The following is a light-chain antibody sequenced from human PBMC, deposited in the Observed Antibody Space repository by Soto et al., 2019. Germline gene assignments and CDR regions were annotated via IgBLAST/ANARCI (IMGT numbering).Light chain of an antibody. Sequence: EIVMTQSPATLSVSPGERATISCRASRNIGSNLAWYQLTPGQAPRLLMYDVSTRATDIPTRFSGTGSGTDFTLTFSSLQSDDFAVYYCQQYYNWLSFGGGTNIEIK. CDR1: RNIGSN. J-gene: IGKJ4*01. CDR2: DVS. CDR3: QQYYNWLS. V-gene: IGKV3-15*01.